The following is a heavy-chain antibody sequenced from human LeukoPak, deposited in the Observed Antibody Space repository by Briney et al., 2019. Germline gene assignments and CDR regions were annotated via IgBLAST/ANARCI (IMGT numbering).Heavy chain of an antibody. D-gene: IGHD3-10*01. CDR3: ARDHMVRGVTPV. CDR1: GGSISSGSYY. CDR2: IYTSGST. V-gene: IGHV4-61*02. J-gene: IGHJ4*02. Sequence: PSQTLSLTCTVSGGSISSGSYYWSWIRQPAGKGLEWIGRIYTSGSTNYNPSLKSRVTISVGTSKNQFSLKLSSVTAADTAVYYCARDHMVRGVTPVWGQGTLVTVSS.